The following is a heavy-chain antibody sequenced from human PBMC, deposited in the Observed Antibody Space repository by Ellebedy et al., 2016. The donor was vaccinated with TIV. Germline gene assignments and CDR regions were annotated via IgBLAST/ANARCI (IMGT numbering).Heavy chain of an antibody. D-gene: IGHD4-17*01. CDR1: GFTFSSYS. Sequence: GGSLRLXXAASGFTFSSYSMNWVRQAPGKGLEWVSSISSSSSYIYYADSVKGRFTISRDNAKNSLYLQMNSLRAEDTAVYYCAKRADDYGDYYVDYWGQGTLVTVSS. V-gene: IGHV3-21*01. CDR3: AKRADDYGDYYVDY. CDR2: ISSSSSYI. J-gene: IGHJ4*02.